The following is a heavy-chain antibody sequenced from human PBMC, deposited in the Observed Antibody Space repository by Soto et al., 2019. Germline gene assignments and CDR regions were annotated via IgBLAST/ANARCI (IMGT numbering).Heavy chain of an antibody. CDR2: ISSSRSSI. V-gene: IGHV3-48*01. J-gene: IGHJ4*02. CDR3: ARDLNLGSFDY. Sequence: PGGSLRLSCAASGFTFSSYSMNWVRQAPGKGLEWVSYISSSRSSIYYADSVKGRFTISRDNAKNSLYLQMNSLRAEDTAVYYCARDLNLGSFDYWGQGTLVTVS. CDR1: GFTFSSYS.